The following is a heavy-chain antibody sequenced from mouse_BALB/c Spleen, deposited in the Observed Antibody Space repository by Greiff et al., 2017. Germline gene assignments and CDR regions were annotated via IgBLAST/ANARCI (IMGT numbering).Heavy chain of an antibody. CDR2: IRSKSNNYAT. J-gene: IGHJ4*01. D-gene: IGHD3-2*02. Sequence: EVKLVESGGGLVQPKGSLKLSCAASGFTFNTYAMNWVRQAPGKGLEWVARIRSKSNNYATYYADSVKDRFTISRDDSQSMLYLQMNNLKTEDTAMYYCVGYDYAMDYWGQGTSVTVSS. V-gene: IGHV10-1*02. CDR1: GFTFNTYA. CDR3: VGYDYAMDY.